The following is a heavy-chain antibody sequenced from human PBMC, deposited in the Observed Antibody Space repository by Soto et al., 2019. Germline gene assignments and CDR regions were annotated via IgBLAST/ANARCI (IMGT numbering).Heavy chain of an antibody. CDR2: NKSKTDGGTT. CDR3: TPRWSGGSGAHGH. D-gene: IGHD3-10*02. CDR1: GFTFSNAW. V-gene: IGHV3-15*07. J-gene: IGHJ4*02. Sequence: EVQLVESGGGLVKPGGSLRLSCAASGFTFSNAWMNWVRQAPGKGLEWVGRNKSKTDGGTTDYDAPVKGRFTISRDDFKNTLYRPKDSLKTEGQALEYFTPRWSGGSGAHGHWGQGTLVTVSS.